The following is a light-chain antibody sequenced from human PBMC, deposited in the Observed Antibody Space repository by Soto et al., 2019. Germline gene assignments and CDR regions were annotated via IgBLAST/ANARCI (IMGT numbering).Light chain of an antibody. CDR2: GAS. CDR1: QDISIY. V-gene: IGKV1-9*01. CDR3: QQLHSFVLT. Sequence: QLTQSPSSLSASIGDRVTITCRASQDISIYLAWYQQKSGEAPRLLLYGASTLQSGVPSRFSGSRSGTDFTLTIRGLQPEDFATYYCQQLHSFVLTFGGGTKVEMK. J-gene: IGKJ4*01.